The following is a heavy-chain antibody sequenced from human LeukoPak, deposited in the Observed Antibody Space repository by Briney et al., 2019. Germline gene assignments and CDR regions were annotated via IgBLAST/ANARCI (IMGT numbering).Heavy chain of an antibody. CDR3: ARDRGFTYGYFDF. CDR2: INAGNGNT. J-gene: IGHJ2*01. V-gene: IGHV1-3*01. D-gene: IGHD5-18*01. Sequence: PLASVKVSCKASGYIFTSYAIHWVRQAPGQRLEWMGWINAGNGNTKYSQKFQGTVTITRDTSANAAYMELSSLRSEDTAVYYCARDRGFTYGYFDFWGRGTLVTVPS. CDR1: GYIFTSYA.